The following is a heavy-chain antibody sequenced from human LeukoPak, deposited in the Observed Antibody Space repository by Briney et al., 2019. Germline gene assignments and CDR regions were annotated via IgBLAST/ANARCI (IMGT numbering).Heavy chain of an antibody. CDR3: AKARNIAAAGTYWFDP. V-gene: IGHV3-30*02. Sequence: GGSLRLSCAASGFTFSDYSMHWVRQAPGKGLNWVAFIRYDGNNKYYADSVKGRFTISRDNSKNTLYLQMNSLRAEDTAVYYCAKARNIAAAGTYWFDPWGQGTLVTVSS. J-gene: IGHJ5*02. CDR1: GFTFSDYS. D-gene: IGHD6-13*01. CDR2: IRYDGNNK.